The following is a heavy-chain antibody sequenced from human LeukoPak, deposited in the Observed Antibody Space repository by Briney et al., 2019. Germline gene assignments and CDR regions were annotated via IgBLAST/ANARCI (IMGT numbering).Heavy chain of an antibody. D-gene: IGHD2-15*01. J-gene: IGHJ3*02. CDR3: ARDHGYCSGGSCYDDAFDI. Sequence: QTGGSLRLSCAASGFTVSSNYMSWVRQAPGKGLEWVSVIYSGGSTYYADSVKGRFTISRDNSKNTLYLQMNSLRAEDTAVYYCARDHGYCSGGSCYDDAFDIWGQGTMVTVSS. CDR1: GFTVSSNY. V-gene: IGHV3-66*01. CDR2: IYSGGST.